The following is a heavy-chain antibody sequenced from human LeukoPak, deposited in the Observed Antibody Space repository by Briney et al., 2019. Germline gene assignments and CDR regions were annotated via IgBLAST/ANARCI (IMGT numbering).Heavy chain of an antibody. CDR1: GFTFSSYA. J-gene: IGHJ4*02. Sequence: GGSLRLSCAASGFTFSSYAMSWVRQAPGKGLEWFLAISGSGGSTYYADSVKGRFTISRDNSKNTLYLQMNSLRAEDTAVHFCAKDLPNYDSSAFDYWGQGTLVTVSS. D-gene: IGHD3-22*01. V-gene: IGHV3-23*01. CDR2: ISGSGGST. CDR3: AKDLPNYDSSAFDY.